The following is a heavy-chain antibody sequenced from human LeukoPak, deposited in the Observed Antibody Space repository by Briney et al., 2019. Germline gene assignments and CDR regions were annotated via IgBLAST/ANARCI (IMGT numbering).Heavy chain of an antibody. CDR1: GGSISSGDYY. CDR2: IYYSGST. D-gene: IGHD5-18*01. CDR3: ASVDTAMASVDY. Sequence: SETLSLTCTVSGGSISSGDYYWSWIRQPPGKGLEWIGYIYYSGSTYYNPSLKSRVTISVDTSKDQFSLKLSSVTAADTAVYYCASVDTAMASVDYWGQGTLVPSPQ. V-gene: IGHV4-30-4*01. J-gene: IGHJ4*02.